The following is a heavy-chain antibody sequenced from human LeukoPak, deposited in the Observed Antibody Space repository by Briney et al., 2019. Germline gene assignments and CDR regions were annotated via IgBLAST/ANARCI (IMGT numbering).Heavy chain of an antibody. D-gene: IGHD6-19*01. V-gene: IGHV3-23*01. J-gene: IGHJ4*02. CDR1: GFTFSSYA. CDR3: AKDFLEAVARFDY. CDR2: ISGSGGST. Sequence: GSLRLSCAASGFTFSSYAMSWVRQAPGEGLEWVSAISGSGGSTYYADSVKGRFTISRDNSKNTLYLQMNSLRAEDTAVYYCAKDFLEAVARFDYWGQGTLVTVSS.